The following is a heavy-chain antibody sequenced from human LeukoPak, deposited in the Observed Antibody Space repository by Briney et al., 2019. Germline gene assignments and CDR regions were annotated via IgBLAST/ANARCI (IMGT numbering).Heavy chain of an antibody. D-gene: IGHD3-10*01. CDR2: IRHSGSNK. CDR1: GFTFSSYG. CDR3: ASNRGAYYCITDS. J-gene: IGHJ4*02. Sequence: PGGSLRLSCAASGFTFSSYGMRWVRQAPGKGLEWVAAIRHSGSNKYYADSVKGRFTISRDNSKNTLYLQMNSLRAEDTAVYYCASNRGAYYCITDSWGQGNLVTVSS. V-gene: IGHV3-23*01.